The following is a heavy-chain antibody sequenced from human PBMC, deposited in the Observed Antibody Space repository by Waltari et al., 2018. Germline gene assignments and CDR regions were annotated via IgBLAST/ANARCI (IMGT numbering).Heavy chain of an antibody. D-gene: IGHD5-12*01. Sequence: VQLLESGGGLVQPGGSLRLSCAASGFTFSSYAMSWIRQHPGKGLEWIGYIYYSVSTYYNPSLKSRVTISVDTSKNQFSLKLSSVTAADTAVYYCARDHRDGYMGPFDYWGQGTLVTVSS. CDR2: IYYSVST. CDR1: GFTFSSYA. V-gene: IGHV4-31*02. CDR3: ARDHRDGYMGPFDY. J-gene: IGHJ4*02.